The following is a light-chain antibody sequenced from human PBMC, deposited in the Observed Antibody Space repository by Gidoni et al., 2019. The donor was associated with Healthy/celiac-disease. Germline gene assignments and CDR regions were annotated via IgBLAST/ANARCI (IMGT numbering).Light chain of an antibody. Sequence: VLTQSPATLSLSPGERATLSCRASHSVDIYLAWYQQKPGQAPRLLIYDTSNRATGIPARFSGSGSGTDFTLTISSLEPEDCAVYYCQQRKNWPPLTFXGXTKVEIK. V-gene: IGKV3-11*01. CDR1: HSVDIY. J-gene: IGKJ4*01. CDR3: QQRKNWPPLT. CDR2: DTS.